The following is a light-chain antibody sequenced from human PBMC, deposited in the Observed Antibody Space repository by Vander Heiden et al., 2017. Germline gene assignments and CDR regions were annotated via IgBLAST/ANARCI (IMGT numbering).Light chain of an antibody. CDR2: SNN. CDR1: SPNIGGNT. V-gene: IGLV1-44*01. CDR3: AAWDDSLNGRV. Sequence: QSVLTQPPSASGTPGQRVTISCSGSSPNIGGNTVNWYQQLPGTAPKVLIYSNNQRPSGVPDRISGSKSGTSASLAISGLQSEDEADYYCAAWDDSLNGRVFGGGTKLTVL. J-gene: IGLJ3*02.